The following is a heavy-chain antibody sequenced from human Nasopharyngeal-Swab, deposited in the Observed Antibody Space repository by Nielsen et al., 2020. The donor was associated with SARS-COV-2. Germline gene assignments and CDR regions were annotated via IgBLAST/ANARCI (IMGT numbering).Heavy chain of an antibody. Sequence: ASVKVSCKASGYTFTSYGIIWVRQAPGQGLEWMGWISGHNGNTNYAQKLQGRVTMTTDTSTRTTYMEMRSLRSDDTAVYYCARGGGASILWFGELGQTAFDIWGQGTMVTVSS. V-gene: IGHV1-18*01. CDR1: GYTFTSYG. J-gene: IGHJ3*02. D-gene: IGHD3-10*01. CDR3: ARGGGASILWFGELGQTAFDI. CDR2: ISGHNGNT.